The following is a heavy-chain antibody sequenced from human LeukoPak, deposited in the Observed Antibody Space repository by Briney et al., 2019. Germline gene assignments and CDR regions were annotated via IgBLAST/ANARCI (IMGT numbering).Heavy chain of an antibody. CDR2: IYYSGST. D-gene: IGHD5-12*01. Sequence: SETLSLTCTVSGGSISSSSYYWGWTRQPPGKGLEWIGSIYYSGSTYYNPSLKSRVTISVDTSKNQFSLKLSSVTAADTAVYYCARGIVATISQGYFDYWGQGTLVTVSS. CDR1: GGSISSSSYY. V-gene: IGHV4-39*01. J-gene: IGHJ4*02. CDR3: ARGIVATISQGYFDY.